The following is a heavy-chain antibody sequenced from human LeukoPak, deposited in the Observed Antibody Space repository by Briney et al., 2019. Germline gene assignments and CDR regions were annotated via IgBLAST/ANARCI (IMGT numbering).Heavy chain of an antibody. CDR3: ARECLIFGVVIWGAFDI. Sequence: PGGSLRLSCAASGFTFSNYWMSWVRQAPGKGLEWVANIREDGSEKYYVDSVKGQFTISRDNAKNSLYLQMNSLRAEDTAVYYCARECLIFGVVIWGAFDIWGQGTMVTVSS. V-gene: IGHV3-7*01. CDR1: GFTFSNYW. CDR2: IREDGSEK. D-gene: IGHD3-3*01. J-gene: IGHJ3*02.